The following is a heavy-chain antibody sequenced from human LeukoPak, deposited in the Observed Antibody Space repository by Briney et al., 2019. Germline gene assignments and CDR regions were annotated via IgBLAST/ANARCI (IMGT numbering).Heavy chain of an antibody. J-gene: IGHJ2*01. CDR2: INPDGSGK. D-gene: IGHD4-23*01. V-gene: IGHV3-7*05. CDR3: ASPLVESGGNIYFGL. Sequence: PGRSLRLSCAASGFTFSIYWMTWVRQAPGKGLEWVANINPDGSGKAYVDSVKGRFTISRDNAKKSLFLEMNSLRVEDTAVYYCASPLVESGGNIYFGLWGRGTLVTVSS. CDR1: GFTFSIYW.